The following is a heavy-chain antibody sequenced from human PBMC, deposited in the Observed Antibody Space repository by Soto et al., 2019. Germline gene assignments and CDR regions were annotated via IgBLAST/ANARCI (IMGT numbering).Heavy chain of an antibody. J-gene: IGHJ4*02. Sequence: SETLSLTCAVYGGSFGGYYWSWIRQPPGKGLEWIGEINHSGSTNYNPSLKSRVTISVDTSKNQFSLKLSSVTAADTAVYYCAKSYSSGWYYFDYWGQGTLVTVSS. V-gene: IGHV4-34*01. CDR3: AKSYSSGWYYFDY. CDR2: INHSGST. CDR1: GGSFGGYY. D-gene: IGHD6-19*01.